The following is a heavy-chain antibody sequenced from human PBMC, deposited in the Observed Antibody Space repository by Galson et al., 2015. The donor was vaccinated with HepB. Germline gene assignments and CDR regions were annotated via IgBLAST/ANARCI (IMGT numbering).Heavy chain of an antibody. CDR1: GFSFRNFA. CDR3: ARGVGFSSSTLDS. V-gene: IGHV3-30-3*01. CDR2: ISYDASEE. D-gene: IGHD6-6*01. Sequence: SLRLSCAASGFSFRNFAMHWVRQAPGRGLEWVTMISYDASEEFYADSVRGRFTISRGNSKNTLNVQMNSLRPEDTAVYYCARGVGFSSSTLDSWGQGTLVIVSS. J-gene: IGHJ4*02.